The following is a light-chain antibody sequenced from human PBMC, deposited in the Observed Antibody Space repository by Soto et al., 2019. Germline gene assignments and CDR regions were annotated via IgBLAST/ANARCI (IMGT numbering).Light chain of an antibody. Sequence: EVVMTQSPATLSVSPGEGVTLSCRASQGIGDTLAWYQHKPGQTPRLLIYDTSTRATGVPDRFRGSRSGPEFTLAISCLQSEDGASSYCQPYNSLPLTVGGGTKVESK. CDR2: DTS. CDR1: QGIGDT. J-gene: IGKJ4*01. V-gene: IGKV3-15*01. CDR3: QPYNSLPLT.